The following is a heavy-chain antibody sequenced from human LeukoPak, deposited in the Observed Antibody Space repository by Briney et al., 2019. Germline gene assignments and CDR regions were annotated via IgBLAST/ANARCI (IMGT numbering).Heavy chain of an antibody. D-gene: IGHD1-7*01. Sequence: EASVKVSCKASGYTFTGYYMHWVRQAPGQGLEWMGWINPNSGGTNYAQKFQGRVTMTRDTSISTAYMELSRLRSDDTAVYYCARGVRVIAGTTFYYGMDVWGQGTTVTVSS. CDR3: ARGVRVIAGTTFYYGMDV. J-gene: IGHJ6*02. CDR1: GYTFTGYY. CDR2: INPNSGGT. V-gene: IGHV1-2*02.